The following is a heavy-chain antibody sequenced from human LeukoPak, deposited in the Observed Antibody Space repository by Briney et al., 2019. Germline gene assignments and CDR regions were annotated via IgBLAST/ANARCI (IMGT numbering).Heavy chain of an antibody. V-gene: IGHV3-53*01. CDR3: ARDDYGRIDY. J-gene: IGHJ4*02. D-gene: IGHD4-17*01. CDR1: GFTVSSNY. Sequence: PGGSLGLSCAASGFTVSSNYMSWVRQAPGKGLEWVSVIYSGGSTYYADSVKGRFTISRDNSKNTLYLQMNSLRAEDTAVYYCARDDYGRIDYWGQGTLVTVSS. CDR2: IYSGGST.